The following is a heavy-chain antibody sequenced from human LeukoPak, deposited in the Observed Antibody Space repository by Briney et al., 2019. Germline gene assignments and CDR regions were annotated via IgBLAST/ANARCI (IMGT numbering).Heavy chain of an antibody. CDR1: GLTFRNFG. D-gene: IGHD2/OR15-2a*01. CDR2: ISYDGRNK. CDR3: TIFVN. V-gene: IGHV3-30*03. Sequence: GGSLRLSCAASGLTFRNFGIDWVRQAPGKGLEWVALISYDGRNKYYADSVKGRFTISRDDSKNTLYLQMNSLRAEDTAMYYCTIFVNWGQGTLVTVSS. J-gene: IGHJ4*02.